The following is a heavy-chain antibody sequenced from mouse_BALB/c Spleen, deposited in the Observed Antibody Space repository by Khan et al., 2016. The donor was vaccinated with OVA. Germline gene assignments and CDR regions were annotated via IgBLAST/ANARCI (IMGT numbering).Heavy chain of an antibody. J-gene: IGHJ3*01. Sequence: VQLQQSGAELVKPRASVKLSCTASGFNIKDTYMHWVKQRPEQGLEWIGRIDPANGNTKYDPKFQDKATITADTSSNTAYLQLSSLTSEDTALYYCARDYWDVFAYWGQGTLVTVSA. CDR3: ARDYWDVFAY. V-gene: IGHV14-3*02. CDR2: IDPANGNT. D-gene: IGHD4-1*01. CDR1: GFNIKDTY.